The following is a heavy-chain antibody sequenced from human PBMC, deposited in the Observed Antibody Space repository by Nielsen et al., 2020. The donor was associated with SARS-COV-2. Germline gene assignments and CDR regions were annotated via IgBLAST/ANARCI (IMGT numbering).Heavy chain of an antibody. J-gene: IGHJ4*02. CDR3: ARAGGITIFGVVSHFDY. CDR2: IYYSGST. Sequence: SETLSLTCTVSGGSISSYYWSWIRQPPGKGLEWIGYIYYSGSTNYNPSLKSRVTISVDTSKNQFSLKLSSVTAADTAVYYCARAGGITIFGVVSHFDYRGQGTLVTVSS. D-gene: IGHD3-3*01. V-gene: IGHV4-59*01. CDR1: GGSISSYY.